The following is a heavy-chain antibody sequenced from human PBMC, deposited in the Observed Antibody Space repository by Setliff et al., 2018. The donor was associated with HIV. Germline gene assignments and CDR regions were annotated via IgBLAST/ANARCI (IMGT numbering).Heavy chain of an antibody. CDR2: IDYSGST. CDR1: GGSISSYY. V-gene: IGHV4-59*12. Sequence: SETLSLTCTVSGGSISSYYWSWIRQPPGKGLEWIGYIDYSGSTNYNPSLQSRLVISVDTSKNQFSLKLSSVTAADTAVYYCARVIQSNSCPFDSWGQGTLVTVSS. J-gene: IGHJ4*02. D-gene: IGHD2-21*01. CDR3: ARVIQSNSCPFDS.